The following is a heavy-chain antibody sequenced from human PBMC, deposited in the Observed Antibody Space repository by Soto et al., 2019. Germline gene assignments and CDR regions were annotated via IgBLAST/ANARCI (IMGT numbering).Heavy chain of an antibody. D-gene: IGHD2-2*02. CDR3: ARVCSSTSCYTPSNYHTLYYYYYMDV. J-gene: IGHJ6*03. CDR2: IYSGGGT. Sequence: EVQLVESGGGLVQPGGSLRLSCAASGFTVSSNYMSWVRQAPGKGLEWVSVIYSGGGTYYADSVKGRFTISRDNSKNTLYLQMNSLRAEDTAVYYCARVCSSTSCYTPSNYHTLYYYYYMDVWGKGTTVTVSS. V-gene: IGHV3-66*01. CDR1: GFTVSSNY.